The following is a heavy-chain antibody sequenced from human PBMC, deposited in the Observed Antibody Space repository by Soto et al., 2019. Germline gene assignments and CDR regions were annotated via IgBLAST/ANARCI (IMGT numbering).Heavy chain of an antibody. D-gene: IGHD4-17*01. V-gene: IGHV4-30-2*01. J-gene: IGHJ4*02. Sequence: QLQLQESGSGLVKPSQTLSLTCAVSGGSTSSGGYSWSWIRQPPGKGLEWIGYIYHSGSTYYNPSLKSRVTISVDRSKNQFSLKLSSVTAADTAVYYCARGSPVTTDYWGQGTLVTVSS. CDR1: GGSTSSGGYS. CDR3: ARGSPVTTDY. CDR2: IYHSGST.